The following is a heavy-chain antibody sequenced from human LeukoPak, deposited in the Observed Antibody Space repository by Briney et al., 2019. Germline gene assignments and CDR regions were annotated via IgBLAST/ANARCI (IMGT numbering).Heavy chain of an antibody. CDR2: IYHSGST. J-gene: IGHJ4*02. CDR3: ARDWPRLRWSLDY. Sequence: PSETLSLTCTVSGYSISSGYYWGWIRQPPGKGLEWIGSIYHSGSTYYNPSLKSRVTMSVDTSKNQFSLKLRSVTAADTAVYYCARDWPRLRWSLDYWGQGTLVTVSS. V-gene: IGHV4-38-2*02. CDR1: GYSISSGYY. D-gene: IGHD4-23*01.